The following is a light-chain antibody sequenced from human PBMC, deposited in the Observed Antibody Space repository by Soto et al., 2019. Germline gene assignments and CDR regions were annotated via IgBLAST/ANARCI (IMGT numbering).Light chain of an antibody. J-gene: IGKJ1*01. V-gene: IGKV3-11*01. CDR3: QQRYNWPPT. CDR1: QSVISY. CDR2: DAS. Sequence: EIVLTQSPVTLSLSPGERANLSCRASQSVISYLVWYQQKPGQAPRLLIYDASNRATGIPARFSGSGSGTDFTLTISSLEPEDFAVYYCQQRYNWPPTFGQGTKVDIK.